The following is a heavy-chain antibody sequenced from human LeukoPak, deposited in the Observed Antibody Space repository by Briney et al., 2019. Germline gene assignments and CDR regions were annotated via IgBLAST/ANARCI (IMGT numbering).Heavy chain of an antibody. CDR2: ISSSSSYI. J-gene: IGHJ6*02. CDR3: ARDASSSFYYYGMDV. CDR1: GFTFSSYS. V-gene: IGHV3-21*01. D-gene: IGHD6-6*01. Sequence: GGSLRLSCAASGFTFSSYSMNWVRQAPGKGLEWVSSISSSSSYIYYADSVKGRLTISRDNAKNSLYLQMNSLRAEDTAVYYCARDASSSFYYYGMDVWGQGATVTVSS.